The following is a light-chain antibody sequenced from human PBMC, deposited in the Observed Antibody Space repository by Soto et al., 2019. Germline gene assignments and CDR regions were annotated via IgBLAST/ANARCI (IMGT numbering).Light chain of an antibody. V-gene: IGKV1-27*01. CDR1: QDIGNF. Sequence: DIQMTQSPSSLSAFVGDRVTITFRASQDIGNFLAWYQQKPGKAPKLLIYAASTLQSGVPSRFSGSGSGTDLTLTLSSLQPEDVATYYCQKCKVAPYTFGGGTRVDI. CDR2: AAS. J-gene: IGKJ4*02. CDR3: QKCKVAPYT.